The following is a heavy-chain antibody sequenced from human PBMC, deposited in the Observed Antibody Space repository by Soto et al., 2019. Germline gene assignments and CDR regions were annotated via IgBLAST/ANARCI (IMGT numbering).Heavy chain of an antibody. CDR2: IYQTGST. CDR1: GISISSDMW. CDR3: ATIVFRDRGGGLGY. V-gene: IGHV4-4*02. J-gene: IGHJ4*02. Sequence: QVQLQESGPELVKPSGTLSLTCAVSGISISSDMWWTWVRQPPGKGLDWVGEIYQTGSTAYNPSHQSRVAVSIDNSKNHFFLTLTSVTAADTAVYYCATIVFRDRGGGLGYWGQGILVTVSS. D-gene: IGHD3-16*01.